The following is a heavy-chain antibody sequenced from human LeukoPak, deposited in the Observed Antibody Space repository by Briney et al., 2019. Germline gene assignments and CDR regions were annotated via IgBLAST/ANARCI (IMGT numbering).Heavy chain of an antibody. J-gene: IGHJ4*02. CDR1: GYTFTDHY. CDR3: ARGLYGDHFDY. V-gene: IGHV1-46*01. Sequence: ASVKVSCKASGYTFTDHYMHWVRQAPGRGLEWMGIINPSGGSTAYAQKFQGRVTMTRDTSTSTVYMELSSLRSEDTAVYYCARGLYGDHFDYWGQGTLVTVSS. CDR2: INPSGGST. D-gene: IGHD4-17*01.